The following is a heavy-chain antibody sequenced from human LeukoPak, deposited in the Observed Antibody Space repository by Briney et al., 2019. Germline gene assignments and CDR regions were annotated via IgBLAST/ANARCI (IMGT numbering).Heavy chain of an antibody. J-gene: IGHJ6*03. Sequence: GASVKVSCKASGYTFTSYGISWVRQAPGQGLEWMGWISAYNGNTNYAQKLQGRVTMTTDTSTSTAYMELRSLRSDDTAVYYCARLAPYGSGSYHYYYYYMDVWGKGTTVTISS. CDR3: ARLAPYGSGSYHYYYYYMDV. V-gene: IGHV1-18*01. CDR2: ISAYNGNT. CDR1: GYTFTSYG. D-gene: IGHD3-10*01.